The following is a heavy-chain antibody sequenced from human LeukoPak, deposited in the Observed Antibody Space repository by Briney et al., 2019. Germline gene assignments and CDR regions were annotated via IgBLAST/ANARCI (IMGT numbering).Heavy chain of an antibody. J-gene: IGHJ4*02. CDR1: GFTFSSYQ. V-gene: IGHV3-21*01. Sequence: GGSLRLSCAASGFTFSSYQMTWVRQAPGKGLEWVSSMSSGSRYIYYADSVRGRFTISRDNAKNSLYLLMNSLRAEDTAVYYCARDRPTGASRLFVVQWGQGTLVTVSS. CDR3: ARDRPTGASRLFVVQ. D-gene: IGHD2-15*01. CDR2: MSSGSRYI.